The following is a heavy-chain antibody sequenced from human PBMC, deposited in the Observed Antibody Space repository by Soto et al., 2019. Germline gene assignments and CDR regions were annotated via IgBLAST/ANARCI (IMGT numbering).Heavy chain of an antibody. CDR3: AREGSYHDFDY. J-gene: IGHJ4*02. V-gene: IGHV1-18*01. D-gene: IGHD3-16*02. CDR1: GYTFTSYG. Sequence: QVQLVQSGAEVKKPGASVKVSCKASGYTFTSYGITWVRQAPGQGLEWMGWISGYNGDTNYAQKFQGRVTMTTDTSTSTAYVELMTLRSDDPAVYYCAREGSYHDFDYWGQGTRVTVSS. CDR2: ISGYNGDT.